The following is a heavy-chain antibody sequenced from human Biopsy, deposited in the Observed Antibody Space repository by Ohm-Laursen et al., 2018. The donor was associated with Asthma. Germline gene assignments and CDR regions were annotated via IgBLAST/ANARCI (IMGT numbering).Heavy chain of an antibody. CDR3: ARCQVGYSSGWSLLLKKIYYSGMDV. V-gene: IGHV1-69*13. CDR2: IMTAFGTT. CDR1: GGTFSNFG. Sequence: SVKVSCKAPGGTFSNFGISWVRQAPGQGLEWLGGIMTAFGTTNYAQKFQGRVTITADESTSTAYMEVTSLRSEDTAIYYCARCQVGYSSGWSLLLKKIYYSGMDVWGQGTAVTVSS. J-gene: IGHJ6*02. D-gene: IGHD6-19*01.